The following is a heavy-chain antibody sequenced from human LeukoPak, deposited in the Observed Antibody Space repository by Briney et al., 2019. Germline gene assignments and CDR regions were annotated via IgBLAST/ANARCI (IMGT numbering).Heavy chain of an antibody. CDR3: ARVGNGDYEDY. D-gene: IGHD4-17*01. Sequence: GGSLRLSCAASGFTFSSYSMNWVRQAPGKGLEWVSSISSSSSYIYYADSVKSRFTISRDNAKNSLYLQMNSLRAEDTAVYYCARVGNGDYEDYWGQGTLVTVSS. CDR1: GFTFSSYS. V-gene: IGHV3-21*01. J-gene: IGHJ4*02. CDR2: ISSSSSYI.